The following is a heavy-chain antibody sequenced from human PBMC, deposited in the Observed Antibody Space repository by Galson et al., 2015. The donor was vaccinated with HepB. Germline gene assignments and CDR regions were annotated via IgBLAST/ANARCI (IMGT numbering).Heavy chain of an antibody. CDR1: GFTFDSHG. D-gene: IGHD4-17*01. CDR2: ISSRSNTI. J-gene: IGHJ3*02. V-gene: IGHV3-48*04. CDR3: ASGPGHGDFVNGFDT. Sequence: SLRLSCAASGFTFDSHGMNWVRQAPGKGLEWVSHISSRSNTIYYAGSVKGRFIISRDNAKNSLYLQMNSLRAEDTAVYYCASGPGHGDFVNGFDTWGQGTMVTVSS.